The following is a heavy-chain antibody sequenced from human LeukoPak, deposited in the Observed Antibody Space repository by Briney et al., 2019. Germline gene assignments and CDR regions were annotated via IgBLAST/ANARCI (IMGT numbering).Heavy chain of an antibody. D-gene: IGHD2-8*01. CDR3: AKDTPRGVASIRSSAFDI. CDR2: ISYDGSNK. Sequence: PGRSLRLSCAASGFTFSSYGMHWVRQAPGKGLEWVAVISYDGSNKYYADSVKGRFTISRDNSKNTLYLQMNSLRAEDTAVYYCAKDTPRGVASIRSSAFDIWGQGTMVTVSS. CDR1: GFTFSSYG. V-gene: IGHV3-30*18. J-gene: IGHJ3*02.